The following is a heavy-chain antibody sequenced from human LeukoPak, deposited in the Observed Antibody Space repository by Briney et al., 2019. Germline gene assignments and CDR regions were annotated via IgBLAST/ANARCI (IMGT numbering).Heavy chain of an antibody. J-gene: IGHJ4*02. Sequence: ASVKVSCKASAGTFSTYAISWVRQAPGQGLEWMGEIITIVDITNYAQDFQGRVTITTDESTSTAYMELSSLRSDDTAVYYCARWGGGGRGPTYYFDYWGQGTLVTVSS. V-gene: IGHV1-69*05. CDR1: AGTFSTYA. CDR2: IITIVDIT. CDR3: ARWGGGGRGPTYYFDY. D-gene: IGHD3-10*01.